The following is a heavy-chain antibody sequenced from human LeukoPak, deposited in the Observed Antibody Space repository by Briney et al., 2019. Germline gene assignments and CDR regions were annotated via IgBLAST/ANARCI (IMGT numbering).Heavy chain of an antibody. J-gene: IGHJ4*02. V-gene: IGHV3-48*03. CDR2: ISSSGSTI. CDR1: GFTFSSYE. CDR3: ARKGYSYGCY. Sequence: GGSLRLSCAASGFTFSSYEVNWVRQAPGKGLEWVSYISSSGSTIYYADSVKGRFTISRDNAKNSLYLQMNSLRAEDTAVYYCARKGYSYGCYWGQGTLVIVSS. D-gene: IGHD5-18*01.